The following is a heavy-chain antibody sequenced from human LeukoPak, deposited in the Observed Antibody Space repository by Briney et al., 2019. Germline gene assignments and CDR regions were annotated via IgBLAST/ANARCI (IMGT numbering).Heavy chain of an antibody. J-gene: IGHJ4*02. CDR2: MKLNVKT. CDR3: ARGPPRRCPGNDCYPIFDF. V-gene: IGHV4-59*01. D-gene: IGHD2-21*02. CDR1: GDSIISSY. Sequence: PSETLSLTCTVSGDSIISSYWSWIRQPAGDGMEWNAFMKLNVKTDYNTPLQSRVTISLDTSKNQFSLILNSVTTADTAVYYCARGPPRRCPGNDCYPIFDFWGQGSLVTVSS.